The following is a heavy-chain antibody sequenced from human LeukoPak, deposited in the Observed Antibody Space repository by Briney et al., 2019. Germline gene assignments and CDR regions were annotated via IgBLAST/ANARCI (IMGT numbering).Heavy chain of an antibody. Sequence: GGSLRLSCAASGFTFSSYWMHWVRQVPRMGLVWVSRINGDGRILSHVDSVKGRFTISRDNAKNTLYLQMNSLRAEDTAVYYCARDLLTYSGSYPVYWGQGTPVTVSS. CDR2: INGDGRIL. CDR1: GFTFSSYW. V-gene: IGHV3-74*01. D-gene: IGHD1-26*01. J-gene: IGHJ4*01. CDR3: ARDLLTYSGSYPVY.